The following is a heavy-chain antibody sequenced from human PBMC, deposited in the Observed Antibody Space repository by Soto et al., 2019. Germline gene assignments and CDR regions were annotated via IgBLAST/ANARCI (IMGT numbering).Heavy chain of an antibody. V-gene: IGHV4-39*01. D-gene: IGHD6-13*01. CDR3: VRVAGSASWYETDS. CDR1: GGSVFSSSSY. Sequence: SETLSLTCTVTGGSVFSSSSYWAWIRQSPGKGLEWIGQIFYNGKTYYSPSLGSRVTMSVDSSNNLFSLSLRSVTAADTAVYFCVRVAGSASWYETDSWGQGILVTVSS. J-gene: IGHJ4*02. CDR2: IFYNGKT.